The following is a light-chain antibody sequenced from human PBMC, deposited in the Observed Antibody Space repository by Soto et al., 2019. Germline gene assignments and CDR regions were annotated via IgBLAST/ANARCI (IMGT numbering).Light chain of an antibody. CDR2: DAS. Sequence: EIVLTQSPATLSLSPGERATLSCRASQSVSSFLAWYQQRPGQAPRLLIYDASSRATGIPARFSGSGSGTDFTLTSSSLEPEDFAGYYCQQRSNWLFTFGPGTKVDIK. J-gene: IGKJ3*01. V-gene: IGKV3-11*01. CDR3: QQRSNWLFT. CDR1: QSVSSF.